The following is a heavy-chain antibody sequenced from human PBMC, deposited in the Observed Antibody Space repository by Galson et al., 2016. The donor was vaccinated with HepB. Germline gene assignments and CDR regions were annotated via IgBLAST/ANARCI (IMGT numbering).Heavy chain of an antibody. Sequence: SLRLSCAGSGFNVSRNYLTWVRQAPGKGLEWVSLIYSGGDTYYADSVKGRFTLSRDNSKNTLFLQMNSLRAEDTAMYYGANQNYNSGADYWGQGTLVTVSS. CDR1: GFNVSRNY. D-gene: IGHD3-10*01. V-gene: IGHV3-53*01. CDR2: IYSGGDT. CDR3: ANQNYNSGADY. J-gene: IGHJ4*02.